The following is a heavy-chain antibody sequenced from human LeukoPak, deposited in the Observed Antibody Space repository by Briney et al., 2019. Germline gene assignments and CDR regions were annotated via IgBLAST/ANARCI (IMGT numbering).Heavy chain of an antibody. CDR3: VKHVGSRWSNNRFDP. V-gene: IGHV3-23*01. D-gene: IGHD6-13*01. CDR2: VRRFGGTT. Sequence: GGSLRLSCVGSGFSFSPYDMGWVRQTPGKGLEWGSAVRRFGGTTYYALSAKGRFTISRGNSNNTVYLQMNSLRVGDTALYYCVKHVGSRWSNNRFDPGGQGTLVTVS. CDR1: GFSFSPYD. J-gene: IGHJ5*02.